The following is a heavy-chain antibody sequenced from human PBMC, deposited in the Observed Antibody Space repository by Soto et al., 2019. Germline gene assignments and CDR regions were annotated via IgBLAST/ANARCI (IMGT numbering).Heavy chain of an antibody. D-gene: IGHD3-9*01. V-gene: IGHV1-24*01. CDR2: FDPEDGET. CDR1: GYTLTEVS. J-gene: IGHJ4*01. CDR3: ATLGYYDILTGYWVTPGKYYFDY. Sequence: ASVKVSCKLSGYTLTEVSMHWVRQAPGKGLEWMGGFDPEDGETIYAQMFQGRVTMTEDTSTDTAYMELSSLRSEDTAVYYCATLGYYDILTGYWVTPGKYYFDYWG.